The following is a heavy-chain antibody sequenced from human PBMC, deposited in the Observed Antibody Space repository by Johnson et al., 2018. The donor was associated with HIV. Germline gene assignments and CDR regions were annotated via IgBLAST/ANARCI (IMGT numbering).Heavy chain of an antibody. J-gene: IGHJ3*02. CDR3: ARDRNIAARQDAFDI. Sequence: VQLVESGGGVVQPGRSLRLPCAASGFTFSSYAIHWVRQAPGKGLEWVAAVSFDGSTIYYADSVKGRFTISRDNAKNSLYLQMNSLRAEDTAVYYCARDRNIAARQDAFDICGQGTMVTVSS. CDR2: VSFDGSTI. V-gene: IGHV3-30*04. CDR1: GFTFSSYA. D-gene: IGHD6-6*01.